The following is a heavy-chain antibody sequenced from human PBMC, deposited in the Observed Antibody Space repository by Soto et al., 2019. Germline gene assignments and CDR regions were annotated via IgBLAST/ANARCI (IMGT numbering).Heavy chain of an antibody. D-gene: IGHD1-26*01. Sequence: PEESLTISCKVSGYSFTSYWIVWVLQMPGKGLECMGIIYPGDSDTRYSPSFQGQVTISSDKSISTAYLQWSSLKASDTAMYYCARLPPLGAKSGGWFDPWGQGTLVTVSS. V-gene: IGHV5-51*01. CDR2: IYPGDSDT. CDR3: ARLPPLGAKSGGWFDP. J-gene: IGHJ5*02. CDR1: GYSFTSYW.